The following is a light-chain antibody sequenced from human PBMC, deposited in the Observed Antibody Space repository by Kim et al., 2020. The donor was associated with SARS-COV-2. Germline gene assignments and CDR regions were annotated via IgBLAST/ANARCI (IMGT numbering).Light chain of an antibody. CDR1: TIRFKS. CDR3: QVWDSTAHVL. Sequence: APGKTATITCGGKTIRFKSVHWYQQQPGQAPVVVISYDSDRPSGIPERFSGSNSGNTATLTISRVEAGDEADYYCQVWDSTAHVLFGGGTQLTVL. J-gene: IGLJ2*01. V-gene: IGLV3-21*01. CDR2: YDS.